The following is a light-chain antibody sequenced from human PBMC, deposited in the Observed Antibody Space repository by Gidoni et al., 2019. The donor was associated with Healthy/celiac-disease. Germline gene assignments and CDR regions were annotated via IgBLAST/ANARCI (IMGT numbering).Light chain of an antibody. CDR3: QQSYSTLLT. CDR1: QSISSY. J-gene: IGKJ4*01. Sequence: DIQMTQSPSSLSASVGDRVTITCRASQSISSYLYWYQQKPGKAQKLLIYAASSLQSGVPSRFSGSGSGTDFTLTISSLQPEDFAIYYCQQSYSTLLTFGGGTKVEIK. V-gene: IGKV1-39*01. CDR2: AAS.